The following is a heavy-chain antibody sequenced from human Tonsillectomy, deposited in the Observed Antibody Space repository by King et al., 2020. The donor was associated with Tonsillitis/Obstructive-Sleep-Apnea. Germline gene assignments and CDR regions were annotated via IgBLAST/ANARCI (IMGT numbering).Heavy chain of an antibody. CDR1: GGSISSGAYY. J-gene: IGHJ6*02. Sequence: VQLQESGPGLVKPSQTLSLTCTVSGGSISSGAYYWSWIRQHPGKGLEWIGYIYYSGSTYYNPSLRSRVSISVDTSKNQFSLKLRSVTAADTAVYHCARGDCSSSSCHDYYSYGMDVWGQGTPVTVSS. V-gene: IGHV4-31*03. CDR2: IYYSGST. CDR3: ARGDCSSSSCHDYYSYGMDV. D-gene: IGHD2-2*01.